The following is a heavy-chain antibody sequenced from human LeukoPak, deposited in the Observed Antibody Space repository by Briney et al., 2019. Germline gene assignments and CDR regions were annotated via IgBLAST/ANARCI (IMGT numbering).Heavy chain of an antibody. CDR1: GGTFSSYA. D-gene: IGHD3-9*01. CDR2: IIPIFGTA. CDR3: ARDNTYYDILTGYWSGYYLDY. Sequence: SVKVSCKASGGTFSSYAISWVRQAPGQGLEWMGGIIPIFGTANYAQKFQGRVTITADESTSTAYMELSSLRSEDTAVYYCARDNTYYDILTGYWSGYYLDYWGQGTLVTVSS. J-gene: IGHJ4*02. V-gene: IGHV1-69*13.